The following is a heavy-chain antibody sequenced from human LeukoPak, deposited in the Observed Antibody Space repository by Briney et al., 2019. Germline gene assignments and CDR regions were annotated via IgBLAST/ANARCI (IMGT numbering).Heavy chain of an antibody. Sequence: GGSLRLSCAASGFTFSSYAMSWVRQAPGKGLEWVSAISGSGGSTYYADSVKGRFTISRDNSKNTLYLQMNSLRAEDTAVYYCAKWDLSGGYYGWVDYWGQGTLVTVSS. J-gene: IGHJ4*02. V-gene: IGHV3-23*01. CDR1: GFTFSSYA. D-gene: IGHD1-26*01. CDR3: AKWDLSGGYYGWVDY. CDR2: ISGSGGST.